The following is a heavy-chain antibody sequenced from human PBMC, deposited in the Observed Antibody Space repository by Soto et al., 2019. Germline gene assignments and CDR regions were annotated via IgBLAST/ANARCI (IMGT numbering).Heavy chain of an antibody. Sequence: PSETLSLTCTVSGGSISSSDSYWGWLRQTPGKGLEFIGSMYYSGTTYYNPSLKSRVTISVDTSKNQFTLKLISVTAADTAVYYCAVVDSTGNWFDPWGEGALVTVSS. V-gene: IGHV4-39*01. CDR1: GGSISSSDSY. J-gene: IGHJ5*02. CDR3: AVVDSTGNWFDP. CDR2: MYYSGTT. D-gene: IGHD6-25*01.